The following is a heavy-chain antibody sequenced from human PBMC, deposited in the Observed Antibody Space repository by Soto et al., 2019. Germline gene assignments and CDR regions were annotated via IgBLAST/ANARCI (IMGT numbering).Heavy chain of an antibody. CDR2: IWYDGSNK. J-gene: IGHJ3*02. CDR1: GFTFSSYG. CDR3: ARDTIYYDSSGYYRSDAFDI. V-gene: IGHV3-33*01. Sequence: QVQLVESGGGVVQPGRSPRLSCAASGFTFSSYGMHWVLQAPGKGLEWVAVIWYDGSNKYYADSVKGRFTISRDNSKNTLYLQMNSLRAEDTAVYYCARDTIYYDSSGYYRSDAFDIWGQGTMVTVSS. D-gene: IGHD3-22*01.